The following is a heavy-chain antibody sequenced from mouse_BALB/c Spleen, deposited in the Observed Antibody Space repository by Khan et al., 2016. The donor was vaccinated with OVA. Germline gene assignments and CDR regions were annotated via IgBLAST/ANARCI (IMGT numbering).Heavy chain of an antibody. Sequence: QIQLVQSGPELKKPGETVKISCKASGYTFTNHGLNWVKQAPGKGLQWMGWINTNTGEPTYAVDFKGRFAFSLETSASTAYLQIHNLKNEDTATYFCARPPYFSYVMVYWGQGTSVTVSS. D-gene: IGHD2-10*01. CDR1: GYTFTNHG. CDR2: INTNTGEP. V-gene: IGHV9-3-1*01. J-gene: IGHJ4*01. CDR3: ARPPYFSYVMVY.